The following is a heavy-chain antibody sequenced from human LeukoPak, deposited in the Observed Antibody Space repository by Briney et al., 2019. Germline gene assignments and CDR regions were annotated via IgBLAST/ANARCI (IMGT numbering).Heavy chain of an antibody. J-gene: IGHJ4*02. Sequence: SETLSLTCTVSGGSISSGSYYWSWIRQPAGKGLEWIGRIYTSGSTNYNPSLKSRVTISVDTSKNQFSLKLSSVTAADTAVYYCARDRGYSYGIDYWGQGTPVTVSS. V-gene: IGHV4-61*02. CDR3: ARDRGYSYGIDY. CDR1: GGSISSGSYY. D-gene: IGHD5-18*01. CDR2: IYTSGST.